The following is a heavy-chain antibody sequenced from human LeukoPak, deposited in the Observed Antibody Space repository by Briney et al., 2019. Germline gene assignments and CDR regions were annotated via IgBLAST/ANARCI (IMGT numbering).Heavy chain of an antibody. CDR3: ARTVCSGGSCYLS. Sequence: ASVNVSCKASGYTFTSFDINWVRQATGQGLEWMGWMNPNSGNTGYAQKFQGRVTTTRNTSISTAYMELSSLRSEDTAVYYCARTVCSGGSCYLSWGQGTLVTVSS. CDR2: MNPNSGNT. V-gene: IGHV1-8*01. CDR1: GYTFTSFD. J-gene: IGHJ4*02. D-gene: IGHD2-15*01.